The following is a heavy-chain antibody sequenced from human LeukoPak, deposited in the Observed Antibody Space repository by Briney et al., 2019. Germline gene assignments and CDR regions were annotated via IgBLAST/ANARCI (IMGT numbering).Heavy chain of an antibody. CDR2: IYASGST. CDR1: GGSISGYY. D-gene: IGHD5/OR15-5a*01. J-gene: IGHJ4*02. CDR3: ARMGSVYGKFDY. V-gene: IGHV4-4*07. Sequence: SETLSLTCTVSGGSISGYYWSWIRQPAGKGLEWIGRIYASGSTNYNPSFKSRVTMSVDTSKNQFSLKLTSVTAADTAVYHCARMGSVYGKFDYWGQGTLVTVSS.